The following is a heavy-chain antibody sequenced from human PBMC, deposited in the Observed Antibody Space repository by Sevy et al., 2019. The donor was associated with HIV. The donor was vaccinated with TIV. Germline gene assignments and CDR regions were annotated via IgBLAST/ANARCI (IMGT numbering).Heavy chain of an antibody. CDR1: GYTFTSYY. J-gene: IGHJ6*02. V-gene: IGHV1-46*01. D-gene: IGHD4-4*01. CDR3: ARLSYSIDYYYDMDV. CDR2: INPSGGST. Sequence: ASVKVSCKASGYTFTSYYMHWVRQAPGQGLEWMGIINPSGGSTSYAQKFQGRVTMTRDTSTSTVYMELSSLRSEDTAVYYCARLSYSIDYYYDMDVWGQGTTVTVSS.